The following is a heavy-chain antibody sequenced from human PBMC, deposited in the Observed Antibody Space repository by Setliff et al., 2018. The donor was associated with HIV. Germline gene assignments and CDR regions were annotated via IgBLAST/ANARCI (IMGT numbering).Heavy chain of an antibody. D-gene: IGHD3-22*01. V-gene: IGHV4-59*08. CDR1: GGSISSYY. J-gene: IGHJ4*02. CDR2: IYYSGST. Sequence: LSLTCTVSGGSISSYYWSWIRQPPGKGLEWIGSIYYSGSTYYNPSLKSRVTISVDTSKNQFSLKLSSVTAADTAVYYCARQRTFETGIVVVIPYYFDYWGQGTLVTVSS. CDR3: ARQRTFETGIVVVIPYYFDY.